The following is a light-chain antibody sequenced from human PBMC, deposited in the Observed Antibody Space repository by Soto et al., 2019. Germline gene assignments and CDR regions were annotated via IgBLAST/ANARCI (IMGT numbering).Light chain of an antibody. V-gene: IGLV2-8*01. Sequence: QSVLTQPPSASGSPGQSVTISCTGPSSDVGGYNFVSWYQQHPGKAPKLMIYEVSERPSGVPDRFSGSKSGNTASLTVSGLQAEDEADYYCSSYAGSNIVVFGGGTQLTVL. CDR2: EVS. CDR1: SSDVGGYNF. J-gene: IGLJ2*01. CDR3: SSYAGSNIVV.